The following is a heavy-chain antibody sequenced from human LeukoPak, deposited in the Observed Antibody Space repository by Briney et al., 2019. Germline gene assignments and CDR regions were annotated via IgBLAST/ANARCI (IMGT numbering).Heavy chain of an antibody. CDR3: ARAGLWFGELLG. D-gene: IGHD3-10*01. CDR2: ISSSSSYR. Sequence: GGSLRLSCAAAGFTFSSYSMNWVREAPGKVLEWVSSISSSSSYRYYADSVKGRFTISRDNSKNTLYLQMNSLRAEDTAVYYCARAGLWFGELLGWGQGTLVTVSS. V-gene: IGHV3-21*01. CDR1: GFTFSSYS. J-gene: IGHJ4*02.